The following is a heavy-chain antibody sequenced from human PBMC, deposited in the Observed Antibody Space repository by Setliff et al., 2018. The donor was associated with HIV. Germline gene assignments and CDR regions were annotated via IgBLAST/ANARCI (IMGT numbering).Heavy chain of an antibody. V-gene: IGHV3-15*07. J-gene: IGHJ6*04. CDR3: AKNGPSRRGSVYNSFLDV. CDR2: IKSKTDGGTT. CDR1: GFTFSNAW. D-gene: IGHD3-10*01. Sequence: GSLRLSCAASGFTFSNAWMNWVRQAPGKGLEWVGRIKSKTDGGTTDYAAPVKGRFTISRDNSKNTLYLQMNSLRAEDTAVYYCAKNGPSRRGSVYNSFLDVWGKGTTVTVSS.